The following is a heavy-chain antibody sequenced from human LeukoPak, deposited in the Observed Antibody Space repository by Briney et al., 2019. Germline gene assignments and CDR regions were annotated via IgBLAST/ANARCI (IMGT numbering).Heavy chain of an antibody. J-gene: IGHJ4*02. CDR2: ISYDGSNK. Sequence: PGGSLRLSCAASGFTFSNYGIHWVRQAPGKGLEWVAVISYDGSNKYYADSVKGRFTISRDNSKNTLYLQMSRLTTEDTAMYYCARDSGGYFDYWGQGTLVTVSS. CDR3: ARDSGGYFDY. CDR1: GFTFSNYG. D-gene: IGHD3-16*01. V-gene: IGHV3-30*03.